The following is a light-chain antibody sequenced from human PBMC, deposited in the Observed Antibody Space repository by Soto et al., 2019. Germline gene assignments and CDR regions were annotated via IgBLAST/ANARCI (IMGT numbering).Light chain of an antibody. J-gene: IGKJ2*01. CDR2: KAS. CDR1: QSIGSL. Sequence: DIQMTQSPSTLSASVGDRVTITCRASQSIGSLLAWYQQKPGKATNLLIYKASSLESGVSSRFSGSGSGTEFTLTISSLQPDDFATYYCQQYNSYPVTFGQGTKLDIK. V-gene: IGKV1-5*03. CDR3: QQYNSYPVT.